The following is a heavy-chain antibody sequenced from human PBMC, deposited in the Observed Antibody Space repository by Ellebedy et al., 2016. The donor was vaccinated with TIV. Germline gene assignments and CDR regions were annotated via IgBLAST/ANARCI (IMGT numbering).Heavy chain of an antibody. CDR2: IKQDGSEK. D-gene: IGHD6-13*01. CDR1: GFTFSSYW. Sequence: GESLKISXAASGFTFSSYWMSWVRQAPGKGLEWVANIKQDGSEKYYVDSVKGRFTISRDNAKNSLYLQMNSLRAEDTAVYYCAREAGYSSSSGLDWGQGTLVTVSS. V-gene: IGHV3-7*04. CDR3: AREAGYSSSSGLD. J-gene: IGHJ4*02.